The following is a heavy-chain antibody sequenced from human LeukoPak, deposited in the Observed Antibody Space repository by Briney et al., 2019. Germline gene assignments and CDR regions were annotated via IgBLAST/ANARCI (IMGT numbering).Heavy chain of an antibody. CDR1: GYTLTELS. J-gene: IGHJ5*02. Sequence: ASVKVSCKVSGYTLTELSMHWVRQAPGKGREWMGGFDPEDGETIYARKFQGRVTMTEDTSTDTAYMELSSLRSEDTAVYYCATEGYSYGSGWFDPWGQGTLVTVSS. CDR3: ATEGYSYGSGWFDP. CDR2: FDPEDGET. D-gene: IGHD5-18*01. V-gene: IGHV1-24*01.